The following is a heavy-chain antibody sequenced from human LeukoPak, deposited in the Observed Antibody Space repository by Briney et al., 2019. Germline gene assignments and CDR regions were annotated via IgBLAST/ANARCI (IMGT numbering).Heavy chain of an antibody. Sequence: PGGSLRLSCAASGFTFDDYAMHWVRQAPGKGLEWVSGISWNSGSIGYADSVKGRFTISRDNAKNSLYLQMNSLRAEDTALYYCAKDATYSSSWLFDYWGQGTLVTVSS. CDR1: GFTFDDYA. J-gene: IGHJ4*02. V-gene: IGHV3-9*01. CDR2: ISWNSGSI. D-gene: IGHD6-13*01. CDR3: AKDATYSSSWLFDY.